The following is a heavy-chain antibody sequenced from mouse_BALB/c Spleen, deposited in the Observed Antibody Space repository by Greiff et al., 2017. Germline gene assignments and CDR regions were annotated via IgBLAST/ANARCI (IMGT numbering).Heavy chain of an antibody. V-gene: IGHV1S81*02. J-gene: IGHJ4*01. CDR1: GYTFTSYY. CDR2: INPSNGGT. Sequence: QVHVKQSGAELVKPGASVKLSCKASGYTFTSYYMYWVKQRPGQGLEWIGEINPSNGGTNFNEKFKSKATLTVDKSSSTAYMQLSSLTSEDSAVYYCTIYDGYYGTSYYAMDYWGQGTSVTVSS. D-gene: IGHD2-3*01. CDR3: TIYDGYYGTSYYAMDY.